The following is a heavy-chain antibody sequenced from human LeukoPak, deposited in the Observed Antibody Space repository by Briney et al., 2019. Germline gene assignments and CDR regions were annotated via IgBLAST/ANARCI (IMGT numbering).Heavy chain of an antibody. CDR2: VNPKSGDT. J-gene: IGHJ5*02. CDR1: GYSFTNYD. V-gene: IGHV1-8*03. D-gene: IGHD3-10*01. CDR3: SRDGRGSRSSWFDP. Sequence: GASEKVSCKASGYSFTNYDINWVRQAPRPGLEWMGWVNPKSGDTGYSQQFHGRVFIIRDTSINTPYMQLSSLGSDDTPVYYFSRDGRGSRSSWFDPGGQETLVIVST.